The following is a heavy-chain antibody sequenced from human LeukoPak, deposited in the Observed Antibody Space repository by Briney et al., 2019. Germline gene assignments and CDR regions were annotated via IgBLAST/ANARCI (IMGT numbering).Heavy chain of an antibody. J-gene: IGHJ6*02. CDR1: GFTFGSYW. Sequence: GGSLRLSCAASGFTFGSYWMSWVRQAPGKGLEWVANIKKDGSEKHYVDSVKGRFAVSRDNAKSSVYLQMNSLRVGDTAVYYCARGTESLYYYGMDVWGQGTTVTVSS. V-gene: IGHV3-7*02. CDR2: IKKDGSEK. D-gene: IGHD3/OR15-3a*01. CDR3: ARGTESLYYYGMDV.